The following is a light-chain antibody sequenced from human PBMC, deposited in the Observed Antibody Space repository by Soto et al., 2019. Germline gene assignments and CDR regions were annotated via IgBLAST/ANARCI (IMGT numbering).Light chain of an antibody. CDR3: QQYGDYTT. V-gene: IGKV1-5*03. J-gene: IGKJ4*02. CDR2: KAS. Sequence: DIQMTQSPSTLSASVGDRVTITCRASQSISSWLAWYQQKPGKAPKLLIYKASSLETGVPSRFSGDGSGTEFTLTISSLQPDDFATYYCQQYGDYTTFGRGTKVEIK. CDR1: QSISSW.